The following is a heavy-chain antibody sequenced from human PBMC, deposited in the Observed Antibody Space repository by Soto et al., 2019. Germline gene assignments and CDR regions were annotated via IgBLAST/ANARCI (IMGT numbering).Heavy chain of an antibody. J-gene: IGHJ6*04. CDR1: GYPFTGYY. V-gene: IGHV1-2*02. D-gene: IGHD3-3*01. CDR3: ARDADYLDYWSGSALRYHVMDV. Sequence: GASVKVSCKASGYPFTGYYMHWVRQDPGHGLEWMGWTNPNSGGTNYAQKFQGRVTMTRDTSIRTAYMALSRLRSDETAVYSCARDADYLDYWSGSALRYHVMDVWCKGTTVTVSS. CDR2: TNPNSGGT.